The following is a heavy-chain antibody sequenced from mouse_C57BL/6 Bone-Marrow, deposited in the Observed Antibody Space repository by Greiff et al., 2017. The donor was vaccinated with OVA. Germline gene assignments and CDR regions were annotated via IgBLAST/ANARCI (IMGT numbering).Heavy chain of an antibody. CDR1: GFSLTSYG. Sequence: VKLVESGPGLVQPSQSLSITCTVSGFSLTSYGVHWVRQSPGKGLEWLGVIWSGGSTDYNAAFISRLSISKDNSKSQVFFKMNSLQADDTAIYYCAREEDDYDRAMDYWGQGTSVTVSS. V-gene: IGHV2-2*01. CDR2: IWSGGST. D-gene: IGHD2-4*01. J-gene: IGHJ4*01. CDR3: AREEDDYDRAMDY.